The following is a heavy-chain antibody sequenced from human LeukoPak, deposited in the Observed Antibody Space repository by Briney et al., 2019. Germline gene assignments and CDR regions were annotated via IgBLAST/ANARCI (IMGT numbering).Heavy chain of an antibody. CDR2: IQNHGNDK. Sequence: PGGPLRLSCAASGFTFTSHALHWVRQAPGKGLEWVTFIQNHGNDKRYADSVKGRFTVSRDNSKNTLYLQINSLRAEDTAMYYCARESGRSRVGELLRDWGQGTLVTVSS. CDR3: ARESGRSRVGELLRD. D-gene: IGHD3-10*01. CDR1: GFTFTSHA. V-gene: IGHV3-30*02. J-gene: IGHJ4*02.